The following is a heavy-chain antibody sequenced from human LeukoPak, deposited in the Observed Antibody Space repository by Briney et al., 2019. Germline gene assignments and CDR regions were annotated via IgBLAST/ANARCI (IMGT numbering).Heavy chain of an antibody. Sequence: GGSLRLSCAASGFTFSSYAMHWVRQAPGKGLEWVAVISYDGSNKYYADSVKGRFTISRDNAKNSLYLQMNSPRAEDTAVYYCARARGYSYGLDYWGQGTLVTVSS. D-gene: IGHD5-18*01. CDR2: ISYDGSNK. V-gene: IGHV3-30-3*01. J-gene: IGHJ4*02. CDR3: ARARGYSYGLDY. CDR1: GFTFSSYA.